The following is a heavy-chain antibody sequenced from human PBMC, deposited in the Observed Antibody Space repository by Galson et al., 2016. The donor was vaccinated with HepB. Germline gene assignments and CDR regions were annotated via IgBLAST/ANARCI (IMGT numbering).Heavy chain of an antibody. Sequence: SLRLSCAAFGFTFSTYSMNWVRQAPGKGLEWVSSFSHKISHIYYADSVKGRFTISRDNAQNSLFLQMNSLRAEDTATYYCAKDLRTWGQGTLVTVSS. CDR3: AKDLRT. CDR2: FSHKISHI. J-gene: IGHJ4*02. CDR1: GFTFSTYS. V-gene: IGHV3-21*04. D-gene: IGHD1-1*01.